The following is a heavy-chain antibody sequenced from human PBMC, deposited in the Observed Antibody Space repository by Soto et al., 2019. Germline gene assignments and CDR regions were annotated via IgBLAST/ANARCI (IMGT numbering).Heavy chain of an antibody. CDR3: ARGYSSSWYFDNWFDP. V-gene: IGHV4-31*03. CDR1: GGSITSGGYY. CDR2: IYYSGFT. D-gene: IGHD6-13*01. Sequence: SETLSLTCTVSGGSITSGGYYWSWIRQHPGKGLEWIGYIYYSGFTYYNPSLKSRVTISVDTSKNQFSLKLSSVTAADTAVYYCARGYSSSWYFDNWFDPWGQGTLVTVSS. J-gene: IGHJ5*02.